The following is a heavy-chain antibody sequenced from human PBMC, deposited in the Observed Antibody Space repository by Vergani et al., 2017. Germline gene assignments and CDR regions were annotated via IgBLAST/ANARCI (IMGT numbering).Heavy chain of an antibody. CDR1: GYSISRGYY. D-gene: IGHD2-15*01. CDR2: VFHSGSA. V-gene: IGHV4-38-2*02. Sequence: QVQLQESGPGLVKPSETLALTCSVSGYSISRGYYWGWIRQPPGKGLEWIATVFHSGSAYYNPSLRRRVTISVETSKNQFSLRLTTLTAADTAVYYCARSRPYCTSGSCPAIWGQGTLVTVPS. J-gene: IGHJ4*02. CDR3: ARSRPYCTSGSCPAI.